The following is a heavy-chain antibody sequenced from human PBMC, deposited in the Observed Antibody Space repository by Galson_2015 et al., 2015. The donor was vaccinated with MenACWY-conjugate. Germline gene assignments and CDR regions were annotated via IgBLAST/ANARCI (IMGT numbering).Heavy chain of an antibody. CDR2: LYYSGST. J-gene: IGHJ4*02. V-gene: IGHV4-39*07. CDR3: AGGPGGYSFSYRDYFDD. D-gene: IGHD5-18*01. CDR1: GGSISSTSYH. Sequence: SETLSLTCTVSGGSISSTSYHWGWIRQPPGRGLEWIGSLYYSGSTNDNPSLKGRVTISVNTSKNQCSLKLTSVTAADTAIYFCAGGPGGYSFSYRDYFDDWGQGTLVTVSS.